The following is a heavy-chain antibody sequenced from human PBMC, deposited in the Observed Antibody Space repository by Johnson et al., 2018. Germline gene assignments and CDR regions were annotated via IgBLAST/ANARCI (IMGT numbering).Heavy chain of an antibody. D-gene: IGHD2-15*01. J-gene: IGHJ4*02. CDR1: GDSISNGNW. CDR2: IYYSGST. CDR3: ARRGPSGSHVY. Sequence: QVQLQESGPGLVKPSGTLSLTCAVSGDSISNGNWWNWVRQSPVGLEWIGEIYYSGSTNYNSSLKSRVTISVDKSKNQFSLKLTSAPAADTAVYYCARRGPSGSHVYWGQGTLVTGSS. V-gene: IGHV4-4*02.